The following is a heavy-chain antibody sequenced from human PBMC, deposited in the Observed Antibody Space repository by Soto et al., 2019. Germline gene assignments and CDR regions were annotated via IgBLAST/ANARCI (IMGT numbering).Heavy chain of an antibody. Sequence: GASVKVSCKASGGTFSNFAINWVRQAPGQGLEWMGGIIPVFGTSDSARKFQARVTMTADESTSTAYMELRSLRSEDTAVYYCARAGKGGTRLYYCYGMDVWGQGTTVTVSS. D-gene: IGHD1-7*01. CDR2: IIPVFGTS. J-gene: IGHJ6*02. CDR1: GGTFSNFA. V-gene: IGHV1-69*13. CDR3: ARAGKGGTRLYYCYGMDV.